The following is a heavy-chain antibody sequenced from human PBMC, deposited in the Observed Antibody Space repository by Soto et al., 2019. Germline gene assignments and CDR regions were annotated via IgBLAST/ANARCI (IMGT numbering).Heavy chain of an antibody. V-gene: IGHV6-1*01. Sequence: SQTLSLTCAISGDSVSSNSAAWNWIRQSPSRGLEWLGRTYYRSKWYNDYAVSVKSRITINPDTSKNQFSLQLNSVTPEDTAVYYCARGGPKERYYYYYYGMDVWGQGTKVTVSS. CDR1: GDSVSSNSAA. D-gene: IGHD1-1*01. J-gene: IGHJ6*02. CDR3: ARGGPKERYYYYYYGMDV. CDR2: TYYRSKWYN.